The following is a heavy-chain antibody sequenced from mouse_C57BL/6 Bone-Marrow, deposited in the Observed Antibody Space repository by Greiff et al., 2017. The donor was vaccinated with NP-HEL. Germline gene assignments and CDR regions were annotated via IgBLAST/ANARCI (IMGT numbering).Heavy chain of an antibody. CDR3: ANGGCWDDWYFEF. J-gene: IGHJ1*03. CDR1: GYTFTDYY. Sequence: EVQLHQSGPVLVKPGASVKMSCKASGYTFTDYYMNWVKQSHGKSLEWIGVINPYNGGTSYNQKFKGKATLTVDKSSSTAYLELHSLTSEDSAVYDCANGGCWDDWYFEFWGTGTTVTVSS. V-gene: IGHV1-19*01. D-gene: IGHD4-1*01. CDR2: INPYNGGT.